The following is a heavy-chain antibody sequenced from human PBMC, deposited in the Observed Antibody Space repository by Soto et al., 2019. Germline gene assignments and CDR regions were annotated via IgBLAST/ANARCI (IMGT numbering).Heavy chain of an antibody. CDR2: ISYDGSNK. V-gene: IGHV3-30-3*01. CDR1: GFTFSSYA. Sequence: QVQLVESGGGVVQPGRSLRLSCAASGFTFSSYAMHWVRQAPGKGLEWVAVISYDGSNKYYVDSVKGRFTISRDNSKNTLYLQMNSLRAEDTAVYYCARDRVFTSSSWYGRSYYYYGMDVWGQGTTVTVSS. CDR3: ARDRVFTSSSWYGRSYYYYGMDV. J-gene: IGHJ6*02. D-gene: IGHD6-13*01.